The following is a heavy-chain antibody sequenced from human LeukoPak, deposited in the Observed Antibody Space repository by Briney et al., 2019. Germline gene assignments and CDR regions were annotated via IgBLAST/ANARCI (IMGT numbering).Heavy chain of an antibody. Sequence: GGSLRLSCAVSGFSFSSYAMSWVRQAPGKGLEWVSGISGSGGSTYYADSVKGRFTISRDNAKNSLYLQMNSLRAEDTAVYYCARDRGIYGMDVWGQGTTVTVSS. V-gene: IGHV3-23*01. CDR2: ISGSGGST. D-gene: IGHD3-10*01. CDR3: ARDRGIYGMDV. J-gene: IGHJ6*02. CDR1: GFSFSSYA.